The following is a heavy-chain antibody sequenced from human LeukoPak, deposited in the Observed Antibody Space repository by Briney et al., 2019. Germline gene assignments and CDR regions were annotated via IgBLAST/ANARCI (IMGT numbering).Heavy chain of an antibody. J-gene: IGHJ4*02. CDR2: ISSSSSHI. D-gene: IGHD6-13*01. CDR1: GFTFSSYS. Sequence: GGSLRLSCAASGFTFSSYSMTWVRQAPGKGLEWVSSISSSSSHIYYADSVKGRFTISRDNAKNSLYLQMNSLRAEDTAVYYCARALAAAADYWGQGTLVTVSS. V-gene: IGHV3-21*01. CDR3: ARALAAAADY.